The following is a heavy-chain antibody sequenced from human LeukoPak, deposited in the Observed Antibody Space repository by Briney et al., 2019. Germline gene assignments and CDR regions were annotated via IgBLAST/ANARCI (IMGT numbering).Heavy chain of an antibody. D-gene: IGHD6-13*01. V-gene: IGHV4-4*07. J-gene: IGHJ5*02. CDR3: ARTYSSSWYGNWFDP. Sequence: SETLSLTCTVSGGSISSYYWSWIRQPAGKGLEWIGRIYTSGSTNYNPSLKSRVTMSVDTSKNQFSPKLSSVTAADTAVYYCARTYSSSWYGNWFDPWGQGTLVTVSS. CDR2: IYTSGST. CDR1: GGSISSYY.